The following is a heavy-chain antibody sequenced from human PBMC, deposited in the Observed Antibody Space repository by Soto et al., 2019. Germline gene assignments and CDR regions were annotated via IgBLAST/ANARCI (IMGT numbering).Heavy chain of an antibody. CDR1: GFSLSDYA. J-gene: IGHJ6*02. D-gene: IGHD3-3*01. V-gene: IGHV3-48*02. CDR3: ARIKLVEWFFINVDVYDMDL. CDR2: ISSDSRTI. Sequence: PGGSLRLSCVASGFSLSDYAVNWVRQAPGKGLEWVSFISSDSRTIYYADSVEGRFTVSRDNARNSVSLQMDSLGDEDAAVYYCARIKLVEWFFINVDVYDMDLWGQGT.